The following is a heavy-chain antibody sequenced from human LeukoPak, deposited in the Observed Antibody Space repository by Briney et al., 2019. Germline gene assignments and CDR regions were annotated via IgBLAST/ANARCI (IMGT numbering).Heavy chain of an antibody. J-gene: IGHJ4*02. CDR1: GYTFADYY. V-gene: IGHV1-18*04. CDR3: ARDQSLVAYSSTWFDY. D-gene: IGHD6-13*01. Sequence: ASVKVSCKASGYTFADYYMHWVRQAPGQGLEWMGWISAYNGNTDYAQNLQGRVTMTTDTLTSTAYMELRSLRSDDTAVYYCARDQSLVAYSSTWFDYWGQGTPVTVSS. CDR2: ISAYNGNT.